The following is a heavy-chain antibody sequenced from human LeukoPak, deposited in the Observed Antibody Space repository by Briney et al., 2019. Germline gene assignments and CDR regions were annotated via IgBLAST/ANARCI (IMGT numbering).Heavy chain of an antibody. CDR1: GYSISSGYY. Sequence: KPSETLSLTCAVSGYSISSGYYWGWIRQPPGKGLEWIGSIYYSGSTYYNPSLKSRVTISVDTSKNQFSLKLSSVTAADTAVYYCTRSGTMVVMRPMYYWGQGTLVTVSS. D-gene: IGHD2-21*01. CDR2: IYYSGST. CDR3: TRSGTMVVMRPMYY. J-gene: IGHJ4*02. V-gene: IGHV4-38-2*01.